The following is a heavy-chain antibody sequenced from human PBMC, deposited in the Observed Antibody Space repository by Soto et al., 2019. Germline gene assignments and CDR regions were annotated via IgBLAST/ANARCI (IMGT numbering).Heavy chain of an antibody. CDR2: INGDASST. Sequence: GGSLRLSCEASGFSIRDYWMHWVRQAPGEGLVWVSCINGDASSTTYADSVKGRFTISRDDAKNTVYLQMTSLRAEDTAVYFCARDRSYAMEVWGQGTRVTVSS. J-gene: IGHJ6*02. CDR1: GFSIRDYW. V-gene: IGHV3-74*01. CDR3: ARDRSYAMEV.